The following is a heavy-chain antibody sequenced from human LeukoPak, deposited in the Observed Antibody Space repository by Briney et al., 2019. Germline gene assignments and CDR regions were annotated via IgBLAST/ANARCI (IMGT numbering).Heavy chain of an antibody. J-gene: IGHJ5*02. CDR3: ARGPMVRGDHWFDP. CDR2: INPNSGGT. Sequence: APVKVSCKASGCTFTGYYMHWVRQAPGQGLEWMGWINPNSGGTNYARKFQGRVTMTRDTSISTAYMELSRLRSDDTAVYYCARGPMVRGDHWFDPWGQGTLVTVSS. CDR1: GCTFTGYY. V-gene: IGHV1-2*02. D-gene: IGHD3-10*01.